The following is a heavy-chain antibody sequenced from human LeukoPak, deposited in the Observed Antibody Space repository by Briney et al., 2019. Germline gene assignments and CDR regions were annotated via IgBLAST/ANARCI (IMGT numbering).Heavy chain of an antibody. CDR2: IYYSGST. Sequence: RPSETLSLTCTVSGGSISSYYWSWIRQPPGKGLEWIGYIYYSGSTNYNPSLKSRVTISVDTSKNQFSLKLSSVTAADTAVYYCARGGYYYDSSGYWPRRNYFDYWGQGTLVTVSS. CDR1: GGSISSYY. CDR3: ARGGYYYDSSGYWPRRNYFDY. J-gene: IGHJ4*02. D-gene: IGHD3-22*01. V-gene: IGHV4-59*01.